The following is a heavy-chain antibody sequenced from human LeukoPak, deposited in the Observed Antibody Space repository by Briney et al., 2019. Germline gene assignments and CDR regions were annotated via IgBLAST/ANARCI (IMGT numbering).Heavy chain of an antibody. Sequence: ASVKVSCKASGYTFTGYHMHWVRQAPGQGLEWMGWINPDSGGTDYAQKFQGRVTMTRDTSISTAYMELSRLRSDDTAMYYCARTFYFGSGRARYMDVWGKGTTVTVSS. J-gene: IGHJ6*03. CDR2: INPDSGGT. CDR3: ARTFYFGSGRARYMDV. CDR1: GYTFTGYH. V-gene: IGHV1-2*02. D-gene: IGHD3-10*01.